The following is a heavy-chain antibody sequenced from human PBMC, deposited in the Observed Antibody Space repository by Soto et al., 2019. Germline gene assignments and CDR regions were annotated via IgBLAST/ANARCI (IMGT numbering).Heavy chain of an antibody. Sequence: QVQLHQWGAGLLKPSDTLSLTCAVYGGSFSGYFWTWIRQPPGKWLEWIGEINHSGNTNYSPSLKSRVTITLDTSKNQFSLKLSSVTAADTAVYYCARGLRDSSGYYHVHYFQHWGQGTLVTVSS. V-gene: IGHV4-34*01. CDR3: ARGLRDSSGYYHVHYFQH. CDR2: INHSGNT. D-gene: IGHD3-22*01. J-gene: IGHJ1*01. CDR1: GGSFSGYF.